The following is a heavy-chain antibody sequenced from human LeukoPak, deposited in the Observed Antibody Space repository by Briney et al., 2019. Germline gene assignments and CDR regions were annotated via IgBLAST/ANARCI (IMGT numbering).Heavy chain of an antibody. CDR2: ISSSGSTI. V-gene: IGHV3-48*03. CDR1: GFTFSSYE. CDR3: AQRSGSEYYYYGMDV. Sequence: PGGSLGLSCAASGFTFSSYEMNWVRQAPGKGLEWVSYISSSGSTIYYADSVKGRFTISRDNAKNSLYLQMNSLRAEDTAVYYCAQRSGSEYYYYGMDVWGKGTTVTVSS. D-gene: IGHD1-14*01. J-gene: IGHJ6*04.